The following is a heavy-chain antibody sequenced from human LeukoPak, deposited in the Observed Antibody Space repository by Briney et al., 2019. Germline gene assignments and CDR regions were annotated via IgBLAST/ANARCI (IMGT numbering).Heavy chain of an antibody. D-gene: IGHD3-10*01. J-gene: IGHJ4*02. V-gene: IGHV4-30-4*01. Sequence: SETLSLTCTVSGGSISSYYWSWIRQPPRKGLEWVGYIYYSGSTYYNPSLKSRPTVSIDTSKNQFSLKLSSVTAADTAVYYCTRDLGAVGSESPFEVGYWGQGSLVTVSS. CDR2: IYYSGST. CDR1: GGSISSYY. CDR3: TRDLGAVGSESPFEVGY.